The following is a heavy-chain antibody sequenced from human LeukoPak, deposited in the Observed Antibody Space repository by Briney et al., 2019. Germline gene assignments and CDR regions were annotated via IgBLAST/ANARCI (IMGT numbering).Heavy chain of an antibody. D-gene: IGHD2-15*01. CDR1: GFTFSSYA. V-gene: IGHV3-23*01. CDR3: AKESRYCSGGSCYPADY. J-gene: IGHJ4*02. Sequence: PGGPLRLSCAASGFTFSSYAMSWVRQAPGKGLEWVSAISGSGGSTYYADSVKGRFTISRDNSKNTLYLQMNSLRAEDTAVYYCAKESRYCSGGSCYPADYWGQGTLVTVSS. CDR2: ISGSGGST.